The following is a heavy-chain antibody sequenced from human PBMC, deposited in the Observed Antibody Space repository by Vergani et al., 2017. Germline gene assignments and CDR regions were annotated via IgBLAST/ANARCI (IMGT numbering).Heavy chain of an antibody. V-gene: IGHV4-34*01. J-gene: IGHJ4*02. CDR2: INHSGST. CDR1: GGSFSGYY. D-gene: IGHD2/OR15-2a*01. Sequence: QVQLQQWGAGLLKPSETLSLTCAVYGGSFSGYYWSWIRQPPGKGLEWIGEINHSGSTNYNPSLKSRVTISVDTSKNQFSLKLSSVTAADTAGYYCARLDSCAATEYCSRGEDCWGEGRLATVS. CDR3: ARLDSCAATEYCSRGEDC.